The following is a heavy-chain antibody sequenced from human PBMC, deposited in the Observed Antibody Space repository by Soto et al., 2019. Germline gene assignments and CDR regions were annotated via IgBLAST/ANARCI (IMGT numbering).Heavy chain of an antibody. CDR3: ARPRRQGNLVLSVAASTCLDP. D-gene: IGHD2-15*01. V-gene: IGHV1-18*04. CDR1: GYTLTSNG. J-gene: IGHJ5*02. CDR2: ISAYNGNT. Sequence: SVKVSCKASGYTLTSNGISWVRQAPGQGLEWMGWISAYNGNTNYAQKLQGRVTMTTDTSTSTAYMELRSLRSDDTAVYYCARPRRQGNLVLSVAASTCLDPLGQGTPVTV.